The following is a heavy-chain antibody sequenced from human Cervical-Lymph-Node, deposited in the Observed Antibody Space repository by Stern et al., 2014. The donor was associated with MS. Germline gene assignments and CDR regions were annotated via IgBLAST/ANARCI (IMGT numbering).Heavy chain of an antibody. CDR2: FDPEDYET. J-gene: IGHJ2*01. Sequence: QVQLVQSGAEVKKPGASVKVSCKVSGNTLSEVSMHWVRQAPGIGLEWMGGFDPEDYETVYAQKFQGRVTMTEDTSTDTSYMELSSLSSEDTAVYYCAVGSLGYFDLWGRGPLVIVSS. V-gene: IGHV1-24*01. CDR1: GNTLSEVS. CDR3: AVGSLGYFDL. D-gene: IGHD1-26*01.